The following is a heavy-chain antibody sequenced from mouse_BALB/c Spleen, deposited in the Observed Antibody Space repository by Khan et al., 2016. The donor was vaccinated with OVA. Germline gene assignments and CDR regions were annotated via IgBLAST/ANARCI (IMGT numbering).Heavy chain of an antibody. D-gene: IGHD1-1*01. CDR3: GRGNYYGSNSWFGY. CDR1: GYSFTDYT. J-gene: IGHJ3*01. CDR2: INPYNGGT. Sequence: VQLQQSGPELVKPGASMKISCKASGYSFTDYTMNWVKQSHGKNLEWIGLINPYNGGTSYNQKFKGKATLTVDKSSSTAYMELLSLTSEDSAGYYCGRGNYYGSNSWFGYWGQGTLVTVSA. V-gene: IGHV1-18*01.